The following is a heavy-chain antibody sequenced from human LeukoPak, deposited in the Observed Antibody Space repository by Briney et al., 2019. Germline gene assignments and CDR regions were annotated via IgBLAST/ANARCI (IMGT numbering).Heavy chain of an antibody. V-gene: IGHV3-11*06. CDR2: ISSSSSYT. Sequence: GGSLRLSCAASGFTFSDYYMSWIRQAPGKGLERVSYISSSSSYTNYADSVKGRFTISRDNAKNSLYLQMNSLRAEDTAVYYCARDLKGSGSYGYIKSYYGMDVWGKGTTVTVSS. D-gene: IGHD3-10*01. CDR1: GFTFSDYY. CDR3: ARDLKGSGSYGYIKSYYGMDV. J-gene: IGHJ6*04.